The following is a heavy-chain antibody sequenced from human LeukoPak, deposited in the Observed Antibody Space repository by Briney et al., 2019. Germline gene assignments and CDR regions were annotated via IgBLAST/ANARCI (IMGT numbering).Heavy chain of an antibody. CDR1: GFTFDDYA. CDR2: INWNSDSI. V-gene: IGHV3-9*01. D-gene: IGHD3-10*01. Sequence: GGSLRLSCAVSGFTFDDYAMHWVRQVPGKGLEWVSGINWNSDSIGYADSVKGRFTTSRDNAKNSLYLQMNSLRAEDTAVYYCARDWYRTYYYGSGSSKGYDYWGQGTLVTVSS. J-gene: IGHJ4*02. CDR3: ARDWYRTYYYGSGSSKGYDY.